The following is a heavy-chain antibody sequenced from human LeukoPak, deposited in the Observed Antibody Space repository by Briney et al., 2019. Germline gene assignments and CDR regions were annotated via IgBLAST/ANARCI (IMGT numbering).Heavy chain of an antibody. D-gene: IGHD6-19*01. Sequence: GGSLRLSCAASGFTFSSYAMSWVRQAPGKGLEWVSAISGSGGSTYYAGSVKGRFTIPRDNSKDTLHLQMNSLRAEDTALYYCAKGPQWATGVAFDIWGQGTMVTVSS. CDR1: GFTFSSYA. J-gene: IGHJ3*02. V-gene: IGHV3-23*01. CDR3: AKGPQWATGVAFDI. CDR2: ISGSGGST.